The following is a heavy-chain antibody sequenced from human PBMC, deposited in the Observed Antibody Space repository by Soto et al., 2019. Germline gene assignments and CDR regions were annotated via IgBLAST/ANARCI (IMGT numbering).Heavy chain of an antibody. CDR2: ISGSGGST. J-gene: IGHJ5*02. D-gene: IGHD3-10*01. V-gene: IGHV3-23*01. CDR3: AKKDDPGEFPGGWFDP. Sequence: EVQLLESGGGLAQPGGSLRLSCAASGFTLSSYAMSWVRQAPGKGLEWVSSISGSGGSTYYADSVKGRFTISRDNFKNTLYLQMNSLRAEDTAVYYCAKKDDPGEFPGGWFDPWGQGTLVTVSS. CDR1: GFTLSSYA.